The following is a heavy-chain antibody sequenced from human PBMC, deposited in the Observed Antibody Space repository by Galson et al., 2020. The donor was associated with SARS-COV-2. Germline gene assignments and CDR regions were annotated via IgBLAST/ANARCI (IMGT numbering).Heavy chain of an antibody. D-gene: IGHD3-22*01. CDR1: GGSISRGGYY. J-gene: IGHJ4*02. Sequence: SETLSLTCTVSGGSISRGGYYWSWIRQHPGKGLEWIGYIHDTGRAYYNPSLKSRLTISADTSKNHFSLMLSSVTAADTAVYYCAGDESSIDLDYWGQGILVTGSS. CDR2: IHDTGRA. V-gene: IGHV4-31*03. CDR3: AGDESSIDLDY.